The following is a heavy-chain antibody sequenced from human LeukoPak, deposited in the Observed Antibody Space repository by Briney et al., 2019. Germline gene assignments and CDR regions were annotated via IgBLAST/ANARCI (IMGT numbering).Heavy chain of an antibody. V-gene: IGHV1-46*01. J-gene: IGHJ4*02. D-gene: IGHD1-26*01. CDR3: ARLLVGARAFDY. CDR1: GYTFTSYY. Sequence: ASVKVSCKASGYTFTSYYMHWVRQAPGQGLEWMGIINPSGGSTSYARKFQGRVTMTRDTSTSTVYMELSSLRSEDTAVYYCARLLVGARAFDYWGQGTLVTVSS. CDR2: INPSGGST.